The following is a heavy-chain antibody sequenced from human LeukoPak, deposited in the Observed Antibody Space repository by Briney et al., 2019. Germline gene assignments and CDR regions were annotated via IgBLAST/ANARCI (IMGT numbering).Heavy chain of an antibody. J-gene: IGHJ3*02. V-gene: IGHV1-2*02. CDR1: GYTFTGYY. CDR2: INPNSGGT. CDR3: AREVYGDYFHDAFDI. D-gene: IGHD4-17*01. Sequence: GASVKVSCKASGYTFTGYYMRWVRQAPGQGLEWMGWINPNSGGTNYAQKLQGRVTMTTDTSTSTAYMELRSLRSDDTAVYYCAREVYGDYFHDAFDIWGQGTMVTVSS.